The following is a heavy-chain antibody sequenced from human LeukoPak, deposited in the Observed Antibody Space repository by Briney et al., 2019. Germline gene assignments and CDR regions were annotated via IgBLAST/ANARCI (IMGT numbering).Heavy chain of an antibody. J-gene: IGHJ4*02. CDR3: ARENNYDY. D-gene: IGHD4-11*01. Sequence: PSETLSLTCSVFGYSISSGYYWGWIRQPPGKGLEWIGTIYHSGGTYYNPSLNSRVTILVDTSRNQFSLKLSSVTAADTAVYYCARENNYDYWGQGILVTVSS. CDR1: GYSISSGYY. V-gene: IGHV4-38-2*02. CDR2: IYHSGGT.